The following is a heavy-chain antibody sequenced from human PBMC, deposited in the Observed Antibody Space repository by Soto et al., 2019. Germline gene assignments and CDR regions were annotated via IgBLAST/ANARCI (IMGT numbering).Heavy chain of an antibody. CDR3: ARGRLFSSSSRGLGYYGMDD. Sequence: QVQLVQSGAEVTKPGASVKISCKASGYTFTNYYMHWVRQDPGQGPEWMGIISPSDGGTSNAQKFQGRLTMTADTSTSTFYMKLSSLTSEDTAVYYCARGRLFSSSSRGLGYYGMDDWGHGTTVTVSS. CDR2: ISPSDGGT. D-gene: IGHD6-6*01. CDR1: GYTFTNYY. V-gene: IGHV1-46*01. J-gene: IGHJ6*02.